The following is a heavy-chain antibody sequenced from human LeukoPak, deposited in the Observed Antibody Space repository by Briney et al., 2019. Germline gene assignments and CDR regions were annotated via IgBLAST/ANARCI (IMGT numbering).Heavy chain of an antibody. CDR3: ARGPLRFNWYFDL. J-gene: IGHJ2*01. V-gene: IGHV1-69*01. CDR1: GGTFSSYA. Sequence: SVKVSCKASGGTFSSYAITWVRQAPGQGLEWMGGIIPIFETANCAQKFQGRVTITADESTSTAYMELSSLRSEDTAVYYCARGPLRFNWYFDLWGRGTLVTVSS. CDR2: IIPIFETA. D-gene: IGHD3-3*01.